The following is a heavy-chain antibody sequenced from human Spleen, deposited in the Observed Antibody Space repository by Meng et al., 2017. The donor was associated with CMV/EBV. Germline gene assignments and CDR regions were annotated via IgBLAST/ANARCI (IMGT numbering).Heavy chain of an antibody. J-gene: IGHJ6*02. CDR1: GYTFTGYY. Sequence: ASVKVSCKASGYTFTGYYMHWVRQAPGQGLEWMGWINPNSGGTNYAQNLQGRVTMTTDASTNTAYMELTSLRSDDTAMYYCARERMLRFLERTGGYGMDVWGQGTTVTVSS. V-gene: IGHV1-2*02. CDR3: ARERMLRFLERTGGYGMDV. D-gene: IGHD3-3*01. CDR2: INPNSGGT.